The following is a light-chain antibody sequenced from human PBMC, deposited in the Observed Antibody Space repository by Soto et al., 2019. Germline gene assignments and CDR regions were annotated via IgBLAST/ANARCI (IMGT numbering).Light chain of an antibody. CDR2: AVS. CDR1: QSVDSRY. Sequence: EIVLTQSPGTLSLSPGERATLSCRASQSVDSRYLAWYQQKPGQAPRLLIYAVSSRATGIPDRFSGCGSGTAFTLTISRLEPEDFAEYYCQQYGNSPRYSFGQGTKLELK. V-gene: IGKV3-20*01. CDR3: QQYGNSPRYS. J-gene: IGKJ2*03.